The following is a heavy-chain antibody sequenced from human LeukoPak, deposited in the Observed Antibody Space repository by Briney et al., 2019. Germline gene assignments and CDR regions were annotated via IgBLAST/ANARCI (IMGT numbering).Heavy chain of an antibody. CDR2: ISPNSGGT. D-gene: IGHD6-19*01. CDR1: GYTFTGYY. J-gene: IGHJ4*02. Sequence: GASVKVSCKASGYTFTGYYMHWVRQAPGQGLEWMGWISPNSGGTNYAQKFQGRVTMTRDTSISTAYMELSRLRSDDTAVYYCARVDRGLYSSGWYGGYWGQGTLVTVSS. CDR3: ARVDRGLYSSGWYGGY. V-gene: IGHV1-2*02.